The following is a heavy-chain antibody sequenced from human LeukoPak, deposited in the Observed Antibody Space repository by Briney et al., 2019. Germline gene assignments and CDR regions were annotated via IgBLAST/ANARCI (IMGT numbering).Heavy chain of an antibody. D-gene: IGHD2-15*01. CDR3: AKGHRCCSSGNCHPLVDY. CDR2: IGGGDGST. J-gene: IGHJ4*02. CDR1: GFTFTNYA. Sequence: TGGSLRLSCAMSGFTFTNYAMTWVRQAPGKGLDWVSTIGGGDGSTHYADSVKGRFTISRDNSKNTLSLQMTSLRAGDPAGITFAKGHRCCSSGNCHPLVDYWGGGTGV. V-gene: IGHV3-23*01.